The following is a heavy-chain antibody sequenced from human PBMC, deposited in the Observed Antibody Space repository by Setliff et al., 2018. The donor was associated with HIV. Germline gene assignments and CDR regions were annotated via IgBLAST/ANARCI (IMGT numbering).Heavy chain of an antibody. Sequence: SETLSLTCTVSGGSISSHCWSWIRQPPGKGLEWIGFVSYSGNTDYNPSLKSRVTISVDTSRNHFSLKLSSVTAADTAVYYCARHWVDSSSWSLYYYYYMDVWGKGTTVTV. D-gene: IGHD6-13*01. CDR1: GGSISSHC. J-gene: IGHJ6*03. V-gene: IGHV4-59*08. CDR3: ARHWVDSSSWSLYYYYYMDV. CDR2: VSYSGNT.